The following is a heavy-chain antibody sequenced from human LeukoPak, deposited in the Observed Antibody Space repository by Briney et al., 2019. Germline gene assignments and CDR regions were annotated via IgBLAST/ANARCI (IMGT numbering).Heavy chain of an antibody. J-gene: IGHJ4*02. Sequence: PGGSLRLSCAASGFTVNSNYMSWVRQAPGKGLEWVSVIYSGGSTYYADSVKGRFTISRDNSKNTLYLQMNSLRAEDTAVYYCARGVVVAAIFDDWGQATLVTVSS. CDR1: GFTVNSNY. V-gene: IGHV3-66*02. CDR2: IYSGGST. D-gene: IGHD2-15*01. CDR3: ARGVVVAAIFDD.